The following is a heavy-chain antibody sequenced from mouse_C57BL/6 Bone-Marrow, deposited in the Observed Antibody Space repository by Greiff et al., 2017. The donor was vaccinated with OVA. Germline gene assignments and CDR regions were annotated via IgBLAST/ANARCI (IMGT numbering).Heavy chain of an antibody. Sequence: VQLKQSGPVLVKPGPSVKISCKASGFTFTDYYMHWVKQSHGKSLEWIGLVYPYNGGTSYNQKFKGKATLTVDTSSSTAYMELTSLTSEDSAVYYCARSYYYGSSLWYFDVWGTGTTVTVSS. CDR2: VYPYNGGT. J-gene: IGHJ1*03. V-gene: IGHV1-36*01. D-gene: IGHD1-1*01. CDR1: GFTFTDYY. CDR3: ARSYYYGSSLWYFDV.